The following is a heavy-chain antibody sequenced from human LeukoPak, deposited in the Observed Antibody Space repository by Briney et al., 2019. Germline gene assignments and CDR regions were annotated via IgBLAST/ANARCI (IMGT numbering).Heavy chain of an antibody. CDR2: IWYDGSNK. CDR1: GFTFSSYG. V-gene: IGHV3-33*01. CDR3: ARDREAYYFDY. Sequence: GRSLRLSCAASGFTFSSYGMHWVRQAPGKGLEWVAVIWYDGSNKYYADSVKGRFTISRDNSKNTLYLQMNSLRDEDTAVYYCARDREAYYFDYWGQGTLVTVSS. J-gene: IGHJ4*02.